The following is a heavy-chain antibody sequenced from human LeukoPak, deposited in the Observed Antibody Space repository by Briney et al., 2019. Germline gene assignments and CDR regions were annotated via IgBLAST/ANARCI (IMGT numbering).Heavy chain of an antibody. CDR1: GYTFTGYY. CDR2: INPNSGGT. J-gene: IGHJ4*02. D-gene: IGHD2-2*01. V-gene: IGHV1-2*02. CDR3: ARASWGYCSSTSCYGGGVFDY. Sequence: GASVGVSCKASGYTFTGYYMHWGRQAPGQRLEWMGWINPNSGGTNYAQKFQGRVTMTRDTSISTAYMELSRLRSDDTAVYYCARASWGYCSSTSCYGGGVFDYWGQGTLVTVSS.